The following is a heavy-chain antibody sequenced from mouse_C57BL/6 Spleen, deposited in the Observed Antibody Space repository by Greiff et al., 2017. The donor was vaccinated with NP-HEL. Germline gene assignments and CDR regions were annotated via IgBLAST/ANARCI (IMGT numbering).Heavy chain of an antibody. CDR2: IYPRSGNT. V-gene: IGHV1-81*01. D-gene: IGHD2-2*01. J-gene: IGHJ3*01. CDR1: GYTFTSYG. CDR3: ALYYGYDGVFAY. Sequence: VQLVESGAELARPGASVKLSCKASGYTFTSYGISWVKQRTGQGLEWIGEIYPRSGNTYYNEKFKGKATLTADKSSSTAYMELRSLTSEDSAVYFCALYYGYDGVFAYWGQGTLVTVSA.